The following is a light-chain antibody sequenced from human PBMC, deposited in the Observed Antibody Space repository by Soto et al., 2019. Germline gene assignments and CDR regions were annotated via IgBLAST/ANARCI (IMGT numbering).Light chain of an antibody. J-gene: IGKJ2*01. CDR2: AAS. CDR3: QQSYSTPPYT. Sequence: DIQIIQSPSSLSASVGDRGTIACRASQSISSYLNWYQQKPGKAPKLLIYAASSLQSGVPSRFSGSGSGTDFTLTISSLQPEDPATYYCQQSYSTPPYTFGQGSKVDIK. V-gene: IGKV1-39*01. CDR1: QSISSY.